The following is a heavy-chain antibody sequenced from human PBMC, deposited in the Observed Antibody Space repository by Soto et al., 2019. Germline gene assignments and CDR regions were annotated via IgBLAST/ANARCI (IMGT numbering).Heavy chain of an antibody. CDR3: AREEIVGATIEIGYYYYGMDV. V-gene: IGHV1-18*01. J-gene: IGHJ6*02. D-gene: IGHD1-26*01. CDR2: ISAYNGNT. Sequence: ASVKVSCKASGYTFTSYGISWVRQAPGQGLEWMGWISAYNGNTNYAQKLQGRVTMTTDTSTSTAYMELRSLRSDDTAVYYCAREEIVGATIEIGYYYYGMDVWGQGTTVTVSS. CDR1: GYTFTSYG.